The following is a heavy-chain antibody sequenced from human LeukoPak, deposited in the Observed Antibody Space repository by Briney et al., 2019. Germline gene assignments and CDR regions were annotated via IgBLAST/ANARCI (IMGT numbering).Heavy chain of an antibody. CDR2: IYYSGST. Sequence: SETLSLTCTVSGGSISSYYWSWIRQPPGKGLEWIGYIYYSGSTNYNPSLKSRVTISVDTSKNQLSLKLSSVTAADTAVYYCARNLAHGMDVWGQGTTVTVSS. J-gene: IGHJ6*02. V-gene: IGHV4-59*01. CDR1: GGSISSYY. CDR3: ARNLAHGMDV.